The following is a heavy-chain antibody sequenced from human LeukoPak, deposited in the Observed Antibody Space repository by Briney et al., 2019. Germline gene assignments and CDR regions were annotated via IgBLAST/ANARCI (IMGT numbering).Heavy chain of an antibody. CDR3: ARDLITIFGVVIQPGVDDAFDI. J-gene: IGHJ3*02. Sequence: GASVKVSCKASGYTFTSYGISWVRQAPGQGLEWMGWINPNSGGTNYAQKFQGRVTMTRDTSISTAYMELSRLRSDDTAVYYCARDLITIFGVVIQPGVDDAFDIWGQGTMVTVSS. CDR1: GYTFTSYG. V-gene: IGHV1-2*02. CDR2: INPNSGGT. D-gene: IGHD3-3*01.